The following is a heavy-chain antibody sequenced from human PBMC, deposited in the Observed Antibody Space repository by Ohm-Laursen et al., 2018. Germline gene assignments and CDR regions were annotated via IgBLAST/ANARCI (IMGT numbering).Heavy chain of an antibody. D-gene: IGHD6-19*01. CDR2: IKKDGSEK. Sequence: SLRLSCAASGFTFSSYWMSWARQAPGKGLEWVANIKKDGSEKDYVDSVRGRFTISRDNAKNSLYLQMNSLRDEDTAVYYCARDQAVAGKDITDYWGQGTLVTVSS. V-gene: IGHV3-7*01. J-gene: IGHJ4*02. CDR1: GFTFSSYW. CDR3: ARDQAVAGKDITDY.